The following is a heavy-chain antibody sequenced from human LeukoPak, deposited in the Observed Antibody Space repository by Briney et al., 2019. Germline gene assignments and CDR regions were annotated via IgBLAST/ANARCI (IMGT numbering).Heavy chain of an antibody. V-gene: IGHV1-2*06. CDR2: INPNSGGT. D-gene: IGHD3-10*01. J-gene: IGHJ4*02. CDR1: RHTFTGYY. CDR3: ARSAITMVRGGGGYYFDY. Sequence: GASVKVSCKAPRHTFTGYYMHWVRQAPGQGLEWMGRINPNSGGTNYAQKFQGRVTMTTDTSISTAYMELSRLRSDDTAVYYCARSAITMVRGGGGYYFDYWGQGTLVTVSS.